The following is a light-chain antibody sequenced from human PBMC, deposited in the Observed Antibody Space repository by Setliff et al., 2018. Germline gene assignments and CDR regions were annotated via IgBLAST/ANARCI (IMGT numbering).Light chain of an antibody. V-gene: IGLV1-51*01. CDR3: GTWDDSLSAVV. CDR1: SSNIGANY. CDR2: DNN. Sequence: VLTQSPSVSAAPGQKVTISCSGSSSNIGANYVSWYQKLPGRAPKLLIYDNNKRPSGIPDRFSGSESGTSATLGITGLQTGDEADYYCGTWDDSLSAVVFGGGTKVTVL. J-gene: IGLJ2*01.